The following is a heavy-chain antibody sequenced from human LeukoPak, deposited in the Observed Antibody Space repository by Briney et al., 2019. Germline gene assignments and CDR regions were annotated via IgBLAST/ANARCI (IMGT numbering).Heavy chain of an antibody. CDR3: ASSTYYYGSGSPMDV. Sequence: SETLSLTCAVYGGSYSGYYWSLIRQPSGKGLEWIGEINHSGSTNYNPSLKSRVTISVDTSKNQFSLKLSSVTAADTAVYYCASSTYYYGSGSPMDVWGQGTTVTVSS. CDR2: INHSGST. V-gene: IGHV4-34*01. J-gene: IGHJ6*02. CDR1: GGSYSGYY. D-gene: IGHD3-10*01.